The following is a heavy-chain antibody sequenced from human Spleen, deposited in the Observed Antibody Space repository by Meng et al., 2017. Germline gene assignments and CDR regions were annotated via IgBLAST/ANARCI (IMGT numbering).Heavy chain of an antibody. J-gene: IGHJ4*02. Sequence: GESLKISCKGSGYNFANHWIGWVRQMPGKGLEWMGIIHPADSDTRYSPSLLGHVTLSADKSISTAYLQWSSLKASDTAMYYCARLGGYSFTSAIDYWGQGTRVTCYS. CDR2: IHPADSDT. CDR1: GYNFANHW. CDR3: ARLGGYSFTSAIDY. D-gene: IGHD5-18*01. V-gene: IGHV5-51*01.